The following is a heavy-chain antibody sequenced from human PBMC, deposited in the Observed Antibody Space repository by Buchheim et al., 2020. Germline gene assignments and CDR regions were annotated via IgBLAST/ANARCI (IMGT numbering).Heavy chain of an antibody. D-gene: IGHD3-22*01. J-gene: IGHJ3*02. V-gene: IGHV3-48*02. CDR1: GFTFSSYS. CDR2: ISSSSSTI. Sequence: EVQLVESGGGLVQPGGSLRLSCAASGFTFSSYSMNWVRQAPGKGLEWVSYISSSSSTIYYADSVKGRFTISRDNAKNSLYLQMNSLRDEDTAVYYCARDSLKPSNYYDSSGHDAFDIWGQGT. CDR3: ARDSLKPSNYYDSSGHDAFDI.